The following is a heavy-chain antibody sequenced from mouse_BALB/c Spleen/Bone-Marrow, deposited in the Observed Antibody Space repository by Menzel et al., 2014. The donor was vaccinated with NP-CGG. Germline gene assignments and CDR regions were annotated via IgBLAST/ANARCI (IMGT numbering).Heavy chain of an antibody. V-gene: IGHV5-17*02. CDR3: ARSPYGYDGRDY. CDR1: GFTFSSFG. CDR2: ISSGSSTI. J-gene: IGHJ4*01. Sequence: EVQVVESGGGLVQPGGSRKLSCAASGFTFSSFGMHWVRPAPEKGLEWVAYISSGSSTIYYADTVKGRFTFSRDNPKNTLFLQMTRLRSEDTAMYYCARSPYGYDGRDYWGQGTSVTVSS. D-gene: IGHD2-2*01.